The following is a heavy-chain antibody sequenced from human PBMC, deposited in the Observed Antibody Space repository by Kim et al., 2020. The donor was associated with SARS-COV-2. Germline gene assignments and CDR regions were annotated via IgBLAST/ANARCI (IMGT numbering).Heavy chain of an antibody. J-gene: IGHJ4*02. Sequence: YTPSRKSRVTISVDTSKNQFSLKLSAVTAADTAVYYCARVDIVATILVDYWGQGTLVTVSS. V-gene: IGHV4-34*01. CDR3: ARVDIVATILVDY. D-gene: IGHD5-12*01.